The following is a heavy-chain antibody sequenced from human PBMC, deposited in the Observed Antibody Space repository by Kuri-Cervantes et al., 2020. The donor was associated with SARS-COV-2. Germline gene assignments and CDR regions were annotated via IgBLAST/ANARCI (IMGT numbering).Heavy chain of an antibody. CDR3: ARDIGDWNPDGFDI. V-gene: IGHV1-2*02. J-gene: IGHJ3*02. CDR2: INPNSGST. D-gene: IGHD1-1*01. CDR1: GYTFTGYY. Sequence: PVKVSCKASGYTFTGYYMHWVRQAPGQGLEGMGWINPNSGSTNYAQKFQGRVTMTRITSISTAYMELSSLRFEDAAVYYCARDIGDWNPDGFDIWGQGTMVTVSS.